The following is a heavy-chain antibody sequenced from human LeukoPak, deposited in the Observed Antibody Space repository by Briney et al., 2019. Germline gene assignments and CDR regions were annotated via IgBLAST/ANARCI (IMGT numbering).Heavy chain of an antibody. D-gene: IGHD3-22*01. V-gene: IGHV4-34*01. J-gene: IGHJ6*03. CDR3: ARGRQEVSMIVVVMTAVSYYLDV. CDR2: INPSGRI. Sequence: PSETLSLTCAVYGGSFSGYYWTWIRQAPGKGLEWIGEINPSGRISYNPSLKNRLTISVDASKNQFSLNLRSLTAADTAVYYCARGRQEVSMIVVVMTAVSYYLDVWGKGTTVTVS. CDR1: GGSFSGYY.